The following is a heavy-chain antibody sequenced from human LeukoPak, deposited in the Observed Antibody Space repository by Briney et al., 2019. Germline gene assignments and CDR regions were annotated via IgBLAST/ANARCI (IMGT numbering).Heavy chain of an antibody. CDR2: MNPNSGNT. V-gene: IGHV1-8*01. D-gene: IGHD5-12*01. J-gene: IGHJ4*02. CDR1: GYTFTGYD. CDR3: ARGVGIVATISKKHFDY. Sequence: ASVKVSCKASGYTFTGYDINWVRQATGQGLEWMGWMNPNSGNTGFARKFQGRVTMTRNTSMSAAYMELTSLRSEDTAVYYCARGVGIVATISKKHFDYWGQGTLVTVSS.